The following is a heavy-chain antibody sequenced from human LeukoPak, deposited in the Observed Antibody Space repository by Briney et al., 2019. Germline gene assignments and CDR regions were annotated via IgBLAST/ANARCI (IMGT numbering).Heavy chain of an antibody. CDR2: ISWNSGSI. CDR1: GFTFDDYA. CDR3: ARDALDYGSGSYGDY. J-gene: IGHJ4*02. D-gene: IGHD3-10*01. Sequence: PGGSLRLSCAASGFTFDDYAMHWVRQAPGKGLEWVSGISWNSGSIGYADSVKGRFTISRDNAKNSLYLQMNSLRAEDTAVYYCARDALDYGSGSYGDYWGQGTLVTVSS. V-gene: IGHV3-9*01.